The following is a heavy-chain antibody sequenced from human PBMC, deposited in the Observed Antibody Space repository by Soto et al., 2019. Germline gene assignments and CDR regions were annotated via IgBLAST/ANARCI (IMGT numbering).Heavy chain of an antibody. J-gene: IGHJ6*03. CDR2: MNPNSGNT. CDR1: GYTFTSFD. V-gene: IGHV1-8*01. D-gene: IGHD1-26*01. CDR3: ARGLIAGGYYYYMDV. Sequence: GASVKVSCKASGYTFTSFDIKWVRQATGQGLEWMGWMNPNSGNTGYAQKFQGRVTMTRNTSISTAYMELSSLRSEDTAVYYCARGLIAGGYYYYMDVWGKGTKVTVSS.